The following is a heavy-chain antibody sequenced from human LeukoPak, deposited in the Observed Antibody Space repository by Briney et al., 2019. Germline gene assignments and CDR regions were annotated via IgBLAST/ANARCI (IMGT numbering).Heavy chain of an antibody. J-gene: IGHJ6*02. CDR3: VKDQLPYYDILTGYYPPGGYYGMDV. V-gene: IGHV3-64D*09. CDR1: GFTFSSYA. Sequence: GGSLRLSCSASGFTFSSYAMHWVRQAPGKGLEYVSAISSNGGSTYYADSVKGRFTISRDDSKNTLYLQMSSLRAEDTAVYYCVKDQLPYYDILTGYYPPGGYYGMDVWGQGTTVTVSS. D-gene: IGHD3-9*01. CDR2: ISSNGGST.